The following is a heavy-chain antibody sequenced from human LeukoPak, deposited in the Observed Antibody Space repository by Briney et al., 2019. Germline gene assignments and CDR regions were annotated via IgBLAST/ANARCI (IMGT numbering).Heavy chain of an antibody. CDR2: INPNSGGT. Sequence: ASVKVSCKASGYTFTGYYMHWVRQTPGQGLEWMGWINPNSGGTNYAQKFQGRVTMTRDTSISTAYMELSRLRSDDTAVYYCARDKSYRYYFDSWGQGTLVTVSS. CDR3: ARDKSYRYYFDS. V-gene: IGHV1-2*02. J-gene: IGHJ4*02. CDR1: GYTFTGYY. D-gene: IGHD1-14*01.